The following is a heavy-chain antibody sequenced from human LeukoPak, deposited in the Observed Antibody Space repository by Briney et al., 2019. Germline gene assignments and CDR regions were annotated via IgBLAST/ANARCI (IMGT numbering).Heavy chain of an antibody. J-gene: IGHJ5*02. CDR2: INPNSGGT. Sequence: ASVKVSCKASGYTFTGYYIHWVRQAPGQGLEWMGWINPNSGGTNYAQKFQGRVTMTRDTSISTAYMELSSLRSDDTAVYYCARDASIAARRAQFDPWGQGTLVTVSS. V-gene: IGHV1-2*02. CDR1: GYTFTGYY. CDR3: ARDASIAARRAQFDP. D-gene: IGHD6-6*01.